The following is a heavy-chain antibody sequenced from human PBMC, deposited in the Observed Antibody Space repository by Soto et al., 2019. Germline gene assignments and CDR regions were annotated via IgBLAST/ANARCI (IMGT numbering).Heavy chain of an antibody. CDR3: ARKGHYYGSGSYYKGYFKY. V-gene: IGHV3-33*01. D-gene: IGHD3-10*01. J-gene: IGHJ4*02. CDR2: IWYDGSNK. Sequence: GGSLRLSCAASGLTFSSYGMHWVRQAPGKGLEWVALIWYDGSNKYYADSVKGRFTSSRDNSKNTLYLQMNSLRAEDTAVYYCARKGHYYGSGSYYKGYFKYWGQGTLVTVSS. CDR1: GLTFSSYG.